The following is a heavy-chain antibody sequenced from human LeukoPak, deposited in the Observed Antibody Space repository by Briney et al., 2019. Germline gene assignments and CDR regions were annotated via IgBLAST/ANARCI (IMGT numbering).Heavy chain of an antibody. J-gene: IGHJ4*02. CDR2: ISSSSSYI. D-gene: IGHD6-13*01. CDR1: GFTFSSYS. Sequence: GGSLRLSCAASGFTFSSYSMNWVRQAPGKGLEWVSSISSSSSYIYYADSVKGRFTISRDNAKNSLYLQMNSLRAEDTAVYYCARVKAAAGPARGIIDYWGQGTLVTVSS. V-gene: IGHV3-21*01. CDR3: ARVKAAAGPARGIIDY.